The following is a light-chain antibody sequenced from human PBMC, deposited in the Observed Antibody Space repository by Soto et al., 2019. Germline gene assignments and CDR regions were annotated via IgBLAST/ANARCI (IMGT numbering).Light chain of an antibody. J-gene: IGKJ5*01. V-gene: IGKV1-39*01. CDR1: QSISGN. Sequence: DIQMTQSPSSLSAFVGGRVAITCRASQSISGNLNWYQQKPGKAPNLLIYAASSLQSGVPSRFSGSASGTDFTLTISSLQPEDFAVYYCQQDYNLPITFGQGTRLEIK. CDR3: QQDYNLPIT. CDR2: AAS.